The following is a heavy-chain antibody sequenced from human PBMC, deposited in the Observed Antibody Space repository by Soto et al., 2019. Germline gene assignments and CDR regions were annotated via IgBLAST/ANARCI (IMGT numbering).Heavy chain of an antibody. CDR2: INPNSGGT. CDR1: GYTFTDYY. D-gene: IGHD3-10*01. V-gene: IGHV1-2*04. J-gene: IGHJ4*02. Sequence: QVQLVQSGAEVKKPGASVKVSCKASGYTFTDYYLHWVRQAPGQGLEWMGWINPNSGGTHYAQKFQGWVTMTRDTSMTTAYMELHRLTSDDTAVYYFARDWGHYYGSGSFTCPHPSDIWGQGTLVTVSS. CDR3: ARDWGHYYGSGSFTCPHPSDI.